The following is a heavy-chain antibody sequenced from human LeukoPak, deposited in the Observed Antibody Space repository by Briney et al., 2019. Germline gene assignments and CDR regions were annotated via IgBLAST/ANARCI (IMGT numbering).Heavy chain of an antibody. D-gene: IGHD6-13*01. Sequence: PGGSLRLSCAASGFTFSSYWMSWVRQAPGKGLEWVVNIKQDGSEKYYVDSVKGRFTISRDNAKNSLYLQMNSLRAEDTAVYYCARDLGYSSSWYEYYWGQGTLVTVSS. CDR1: GFTFSSYW. CDR3: ARDLGYSSSWYEYY. J-gene: IGHJ4*02. CDR2: IKQDGSEK. V-gene: IGHV3-7*01.